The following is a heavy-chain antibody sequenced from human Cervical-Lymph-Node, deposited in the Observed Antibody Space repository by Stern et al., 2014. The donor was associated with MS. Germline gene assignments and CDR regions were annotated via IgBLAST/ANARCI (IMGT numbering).Heavy chain of an antibody. CDR2: IKPDGSEK. CDR1: GFTFSNYW. Sequence: VQLVESGGGLVQPGESLRLSCAVSGFTFSNYWMNWVRQAPGKGLEWVASIKPDGSEKSYVASVKGRFTISRDNAKNSLYLQMNSLRAEDTAVYYCARAVRELGTWGQGTLVTVSS. V-gene: IGHV3-7*01. J-gene: IGHJ5*02. CDR3: ARAVRELGT. D-gene: IGHD1-7*01.